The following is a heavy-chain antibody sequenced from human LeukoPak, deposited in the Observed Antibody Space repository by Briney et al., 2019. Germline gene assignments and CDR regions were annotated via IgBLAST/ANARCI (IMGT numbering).Heavy chain of an antibody. CDR3: ARGKGLRLLEWLTWFDP. Sequence: SVKVSCKASGGTFSSYAISWVRQAPGQGLEWMGGIIPIFGTANYAQKFQGRVTITADESTNTAFMELSSLRSEDTAVYYCARGKGLRLLEWLTWFDPWGQGTLVTVSS. CDR2: IIPIFGTA. CDR1: GGTFSSYA. J-gene: IGHJ5*02. V-gene: IGHV1-69*13. D-gene: IGHD3-3*01.